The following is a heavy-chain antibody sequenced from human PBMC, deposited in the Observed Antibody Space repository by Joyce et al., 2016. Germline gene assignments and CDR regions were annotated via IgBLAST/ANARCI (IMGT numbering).Heavy chain of an antibody. D-gene: IGHD2-8*02. CDR1: GGSFNSYA. J-gene: IGHJ4*02. CDR2: IIPIFGAT. Sequence: QVQLVQSGAEVKKPGSSVRVSCRASGGSFNSYAINWVRQAPGQGLEWMGGIIPIFGATDYAQKCRGRVTMTADKSTSTVYMDLSSLRSEDTAVYYCARVRCTGGACYSGRRYFFDYWGQGTLVTVSS. V-gene: IGHV1-69*06. CDR3: ARVRCTGGACYSGRRYFFDY.